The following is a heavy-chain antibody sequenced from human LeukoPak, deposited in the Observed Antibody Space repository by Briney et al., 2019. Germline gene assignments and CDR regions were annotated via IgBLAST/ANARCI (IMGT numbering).Heavy chain of an antibody. V-gene: IGHV1-2*02. CDR1: GYTFTDYY. D-gene: IGHD6-19*01. Sequence: ASVKVSCKASGYTFTDYYIHWVRQAPGQGLELMGWINPNSGGTNYAQKFQGRVTMTRDTSISTAYMELSRLRSDDTAVYYCPRASVAEHNSSYSYYMDVWSKGTTVTVSS. CDR3: PRASVAEHNSSYSYYMDV. J-gene: IGHJ6*03. CDR2: INPNSGGT.